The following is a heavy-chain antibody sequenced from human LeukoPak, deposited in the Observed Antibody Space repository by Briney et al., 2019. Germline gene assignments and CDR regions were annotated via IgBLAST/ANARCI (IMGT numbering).Heavy chain of an antibody. CDR1: GGTFSSYA. V-gene: IGHV1-69*05. D-gene: IGHD6-6*01. CDR2: IIPIFGTA. Sequence: ASVKVSCKASGGTFSSYAISWVRQAPGQGLEWMGGIIPIFGTANYAQKFQGRVTITTDESTSTAYMELSSLRSEDTAVYYCARGGRYSSSRYFDYWGQGTLVTVSS. CDR3: ARGGRYSSSRYFDY. J-gene: IGHJ4*02.